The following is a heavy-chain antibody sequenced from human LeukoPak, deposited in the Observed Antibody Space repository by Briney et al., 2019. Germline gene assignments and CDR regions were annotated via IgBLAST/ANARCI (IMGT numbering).Heavy chain of an antibody. CDR3: ASPYYYDSSGPRRWFDP. CDR2: ISSSSSTI. Sequence: QAGGSLRLSCAASGFTFSSYSMNWVRQAPGKGLEWVSYISSSSSTIYYADSVKGRFTISRDNAKNSLYLQMNSLRAEDTAVYYCASPYYYDSSGPRRWFDPWGQGTLVTVSS. V-gene: IGHV3-48*04. J-gene: IGHJ5*02. CDR1: GFTFSSYS. D-gene: IGHD3-22*01.